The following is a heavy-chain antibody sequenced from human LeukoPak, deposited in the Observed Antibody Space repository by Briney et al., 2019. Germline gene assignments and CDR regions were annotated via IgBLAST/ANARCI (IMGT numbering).Heavy chain of an antibody. CDR2: ISKNGENT. CDR1: GFLVSSYS. CDR3: ARVDSGSACAS. D-gene: IGHD6-19*01. V-gene: IGHV3-64*01. Sequence: PGGSLRLSCAASGFLVSSYSMHWVRQAPGKGLEFVSAISKNGENTYYANSVKGRFTISRDISKNTLYLQMGSLRPDDMAVYYWARVDSGSACASWGQGILVTVSS. J-gene: IGHJ1*01.